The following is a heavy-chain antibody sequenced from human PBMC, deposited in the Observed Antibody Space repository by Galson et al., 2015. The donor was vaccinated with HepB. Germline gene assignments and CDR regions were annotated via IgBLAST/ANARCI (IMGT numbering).Heavy chain of an antibody. J-gene: IGHJ6*02. CDR3: ARDRITMGEEYYYYYGMDV. CDR2: TYYRSKWYN. Sequence: CAISGDSVSSNSAAWNWIRQSPSRGLEWLGRTYYRSKWYNDYAVSVKSRITINPDTSKNQFSLQLNSVTPEDTAVYYCARDRITMGEEYYYYYGMDVWGQGTTVTVSS. CDR1: GDSVSSNSAA. D-gene: IGHD3-10*01. V-gene: IGHV6-1*01.